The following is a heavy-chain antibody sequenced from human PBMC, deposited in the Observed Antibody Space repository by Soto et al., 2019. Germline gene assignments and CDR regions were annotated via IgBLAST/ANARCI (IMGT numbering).Heavy chain of an antibody. CDR3: ARRSPSWAFDI. CDR1: GFTFSNYA. D-gene: IGHD2-15*01. J-gene: IGHJ3*02. V-gene: IGHV3-23*01. CDR2: ISGSGSST. Sequence: EVQLLESGGGLVQPGGSLRLSCAASGFTFSNYAMTWVGQAPGKGLEWVSVISGSGSSTYYADSVKGRFSISRDHSKNTLYLQMSSLRADDTAVYYCARRSPSWAFDIWGQGTMVTVSS.